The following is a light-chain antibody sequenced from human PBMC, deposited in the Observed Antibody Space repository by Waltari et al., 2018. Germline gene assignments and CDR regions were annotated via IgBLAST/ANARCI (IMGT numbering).Light chain of an antibody. Sequence: DIQMTQSTSSLPASVGDRVTISCRASQSISSYLNWYQQKPGKAPNLLIYAASSLQSGVPSRFSGSGSGTDFTLTISSLQPEDFATYYCQQSQSTPLTFGGGTKVEIK. CDR2: AAS. J-gene: IGKJ4*01. CDR1: QSISSY. CDR3: QQSQSTPLT. V-gene: IGKV1-39*01.